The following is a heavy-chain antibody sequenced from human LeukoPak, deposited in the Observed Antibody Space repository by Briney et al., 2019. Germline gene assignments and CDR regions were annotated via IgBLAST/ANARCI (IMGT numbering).Heavy chain of an antibody. V-gene: IGHV3-21*01. Sequence: ETLSLTCAVYGGSFSGYYWSWIRQPPGKGLEWVSSITSGSSYIYYADSVKGRFTISRDNAKNSLYLQMNSLRAEDTAVYYCARDPYSGSYGNYYYYFMDVWGKGTTVTISS. CDR3: ARDPYSGSYGNYYYYFMDV. CDR2: ITSGSSYI. CDR1: GGSFSGYY. J-gene: IGHJ6*03. D-gene: IGHD1-26*01.